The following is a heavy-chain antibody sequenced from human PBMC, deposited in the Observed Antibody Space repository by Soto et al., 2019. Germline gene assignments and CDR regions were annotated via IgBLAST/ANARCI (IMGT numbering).Heavy chain of an antibody. J-gene: IGHJ6*02. CDR1: GYSFTTYW. CDR3: ATGLGLAAAGTWYYYYGMDV. Sequence: GESLKISCKGSGYSFTTYWIGWVRQMPGKGLEGMVIIYPGDSDTRYSPSFQGRVTMTEDTSTDTAYMELSSLRSEDTAVYYCATGLGLAAAGTWYYYYGMDVWGQGTTVTVSS. V-gene: IGHV5-51*01. D-gene: IGHD6-13*01. CDR2: IYPGDSDT.